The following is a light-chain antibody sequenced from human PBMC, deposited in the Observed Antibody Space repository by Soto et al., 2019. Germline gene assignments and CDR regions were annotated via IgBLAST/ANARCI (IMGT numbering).Light chain of an antibody. V-gene: IGKV1-5*03. CDR3: QHYNSYSEA. CDR2: KAS. J-gene: IGKJ1*01. Sequence: DIQMTQSPSTLSGSVGDRVTITCRASQTISSWLAWYQQKPGKAPKLLIYKASTLKSGVPSRFSGSGSGTEFTLTTSSLQPDDFATYYRQHYNSYSEAFGQGTKVDI. CDR1: QTISSW.